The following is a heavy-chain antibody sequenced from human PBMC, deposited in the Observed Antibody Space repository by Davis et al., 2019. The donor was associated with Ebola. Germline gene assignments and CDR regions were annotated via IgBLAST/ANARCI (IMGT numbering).Heavy chain of an antibody. J-gene: IGHJ3*02. CDR1: GGSISSSSYY. CDR3: ARVLGSHEYSYVLDAFDI. D-gene: IGHD5-18*01. V-gene: IGHV4-39*01. Sequence: SETLSLTCTVSGGSISSSSYYWGWIRQPPGKGLEWIGSIYYSGSTYYNPSLKSRVTISVDTSKNQFSLNLNSVTAADTAVYYCARVLGSHEYSYVLDAFDIWGQGTMVSVSS. CDR2: IYYSGST.